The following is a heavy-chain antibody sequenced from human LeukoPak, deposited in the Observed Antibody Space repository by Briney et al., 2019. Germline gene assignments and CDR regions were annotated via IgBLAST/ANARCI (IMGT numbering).Heavy chain of an antibody. Sequence: PGGSLRLSCAASGFTFSSYGMHWVRQAPGKGLEWVAVISYDGSNKYYADSVKGRFTISGDNSKSTLYLQMNSLRAEDTAVYYCARDEVARPEWLPPTSNYYFDYWGQGTLVTVSS. CDR2: ISYDGSNK. V-gene: IGHV3-30*03. CDR3: ARDEVARPEWLPPTSNYYFDY. CDR1: GFTFSSYG. J-gene: IGHJ4*02. D-gene: IGHD6-19*01.